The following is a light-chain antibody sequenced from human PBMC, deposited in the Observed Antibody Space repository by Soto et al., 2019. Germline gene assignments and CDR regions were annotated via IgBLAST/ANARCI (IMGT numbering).Light chain of an antibody. CDR3: CSSAGDTPVV. CDR2: EDT. V-gene: IGLV2-23*01. J-gene: IGLJ2*01. CDR1: SSDVGSYNT. Sequence: QSVLTQPASVSGSPGQSITISCTGTSSDVGSYNTVSWYQQHPGKAPKLMIFEDTERPSGVSHRFSASKSGNTAYLSISGLQAEDEAYYYCCSSAGDTPVVFGGGTRSPS.